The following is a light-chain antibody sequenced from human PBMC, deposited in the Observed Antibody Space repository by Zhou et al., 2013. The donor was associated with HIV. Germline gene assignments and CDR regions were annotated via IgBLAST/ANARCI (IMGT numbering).Light chain of an antibody. V-gene: IGKV1-9*01. CDR3: QQLNSFPLT. J-gene: IGKJ5*01. Sequence: IQLTQSPSSLSASIGDRVTITCRASQDIVTYVAWYQQTPGTAPRVLIYDASTLQTGVSSRFSGGGSGTEFTLSISGLQREDFAIYYCQQLNSFPLTFGQGTRLEI. CDR2: DAS. CDR1: QDIVTY.